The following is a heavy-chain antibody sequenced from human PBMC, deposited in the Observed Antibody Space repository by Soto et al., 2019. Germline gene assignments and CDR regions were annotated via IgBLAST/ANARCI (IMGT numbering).Heavy chain of an antibody. V-gene: IGHV3-21*04. CDR1: GFTFSSYS. Sequence: PGGSLRRSCAASGFTFSSYSMNWVRQAPGKGLEWVSSISSSSSYIYYADSVKGRFTISRDNSKNSLYLQMNSLRAEDTAVYYCAKGVNIVATKEIRACYYMDVWGKGTTVTVSS. D-gene: IGHD5-12*01. CDR3: AKGVNIVATKEIRACYYMDV. CDR2: ISSSSSYI. J-gene: IGHJ6*03.